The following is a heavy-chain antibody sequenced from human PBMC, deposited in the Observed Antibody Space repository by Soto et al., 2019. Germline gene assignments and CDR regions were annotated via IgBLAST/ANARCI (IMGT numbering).Heavy chain of an antibody. CDR2: IDPSGRTT. Sequence: ASVKVSCKASGYTLTTYYIHWVRQAPGQGLEWMGIIDPSGRTTNYAQKFQDRVTMTRDTSTSTVYMQMSGLRFEDTAMYYCATNVGSTVGPDFDFWGQGTPVTVS. J-gene: IGHJ4*02. CDR1: GYTLTTYY. V-gene: IGHV1-46*01. D-gene: IGHD1-26*01. CDR3: ATNVGSTVGPDFDF.